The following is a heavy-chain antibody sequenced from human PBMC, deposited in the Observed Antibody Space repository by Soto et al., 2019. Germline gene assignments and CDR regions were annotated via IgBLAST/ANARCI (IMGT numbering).Heavy chain of an antibody. CDR1: GGSVSSGSYY. J-gene: IGHJ6*02. D-gene: IGHD6-19*01. V-gene: IGHV4-61*01. CDR2: IYYSGST. CDR3: AREQNSSGWYSADYYGMDV. Sequence: PSETLSLTCTVSGGSVSSGSYYWSWIRQPPGKGLEWIGYIYYSGSTNHNPSLKSRVTISVDTSKNQFSLKLSSVTAADTAVYYCAREQNSSGWYSADYYGMDVWGQGTTVTVSS.